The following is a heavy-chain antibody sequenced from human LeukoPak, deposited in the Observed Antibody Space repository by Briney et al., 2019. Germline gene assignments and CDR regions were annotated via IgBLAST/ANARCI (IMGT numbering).Heavy chain of an antibody. D-gene: IGHD3-10*01. CDR3: SSSLWFGELLKAFDL. V-gene: IGHV3-73*01. J-gene: IGHJ2*01. Sequence: PGGSLRLSCAASGLTFSGSAMHWVRQASGKGLEWVGRIRSKANSYATAYAASVKGRFTVSRDDSKNTAYLQMNSLKTEDTAVYYCSSSLWFGELLKAFDLWGRGTLVTVSS. CDR1: GLTFSGSA. CDR2: IRSKANSYAT.